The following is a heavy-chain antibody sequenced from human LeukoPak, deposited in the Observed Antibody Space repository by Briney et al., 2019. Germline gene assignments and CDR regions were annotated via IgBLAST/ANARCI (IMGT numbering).Heavy chain of an antibody. V-gene: IGHV1-3*01. CDR1: GYTFTRHT. CDR2: INAGNGNT. J-gene: IGHJ4*02. CDR3: ARTAARRFDY. D-gene: IGHD6-6*01. Sequence: ASVKVSCKASGYTFTRHTLHWVRQAPGQRLEWMGWINAGNGNTKYSQKFQGRVTITRDTSASTVYMELSSLRSDDTAVYYCARTAARRFDYWGQGTLVTVSS.